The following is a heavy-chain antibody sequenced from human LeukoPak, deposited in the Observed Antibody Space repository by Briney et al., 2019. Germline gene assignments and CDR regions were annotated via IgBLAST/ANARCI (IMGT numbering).Heavy chain of an antibody. CDR3: ARDVLNCSSTSCKTDY. Sequence: GGSLRLSCAASGFTVSSNYMSWVRQAPGKGLEWVSVIYSGGSTYYADSVKGRFTISRDNSKNTLYLQMNSLRAEDTAVYYCARDVLNCSSTSCKTDYWGQGTLVTVSS. CDR2: IYSGGST. D-gene: IGHD2-2*01. CDR1: GFTVSSNY. V-gene: IGHV3-66*02. J-gene: IGHJ4*02.